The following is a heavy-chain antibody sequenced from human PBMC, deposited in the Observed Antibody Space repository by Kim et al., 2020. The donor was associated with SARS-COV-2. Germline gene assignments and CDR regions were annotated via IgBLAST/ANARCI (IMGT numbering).Heavy chain of an antibody. CDR1: GGSFSGYY. CDR2: INHSGST. J-gene: IGHJ4*02. V-gene: IGHV4-34*01. CDR3: ARGFWGAAAFSDY. D-gene: IGHD6-13*01. Sequence: SETLSLTCAVYGGSFSGYYWSWIRQPPGKGLEWIGEINHSGSTNYNPSLKSRVTISVDTSKNQFSLKLSSVTAADTAVYYCARGFWGAAAFSDYWGQGTLVTVSS.